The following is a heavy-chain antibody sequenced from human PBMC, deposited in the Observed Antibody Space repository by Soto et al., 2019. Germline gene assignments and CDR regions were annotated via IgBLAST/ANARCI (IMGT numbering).Heavy chain of an antibody. CDR2: INPNSGGT. D-gene: IGHD2-2*01. CDR3: AREAEDIVVVPAAYGVDV. Sequence: ASVKVSCKASGYTFTGYYMHWVRQAPGQGLEWMGWINPNSGGTNYAQKFQGRVTMTRDTSISTAYMELSRLRSDDTAVYYCAREAEDIVVVPAAYGVDVWGQGTTVTVSS. J-gene: IGHJ6*02. CDR1: GYTFTGYY. V-gene: IGHV1-2*02.